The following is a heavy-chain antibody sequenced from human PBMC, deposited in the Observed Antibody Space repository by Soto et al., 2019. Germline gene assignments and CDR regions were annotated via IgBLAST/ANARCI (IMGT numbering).Heavy chain of an antibody. CDR3: ARGRAVGVVMPPDY. D-gene: IGHD3-3*01. J-gene: IGHJ4*02. V-gene: IGHV4-31*03. CDR1: GGSISSGGYY. CDR2: IYYSGST. Sequence: QVQLQESGPGLVKPSQTLSLTCTVSGGSISSGGYYWSWIRQHPGKGLEWIGYIYYSGSTYYNPYLKSRVTIAVDTSKKQFSLKLSSVTAADTAVYYCARGRAVGVVMPPDYWGQGTLVTVSS.